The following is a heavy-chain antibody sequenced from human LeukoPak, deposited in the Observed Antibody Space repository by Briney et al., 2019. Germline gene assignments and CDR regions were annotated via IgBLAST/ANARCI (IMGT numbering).Heavy chain of an antibody. D-gene: IGHD3-3*01. J-gene: IGHJ4*02. Sequence: SETLSLTCAVYGGSFSGYYWSWIRQPPGKGLEWIGEINHSGSTNYNPSLKSRVTISVDTSKNQFSLKLSSVTAADTAVYYCARETIFGVVILDYWGQATLVTVSS. V-gene: IGHV4-34*01. CDR3: ARETIFGVVILDY. CDR1: GGSFSGYY. CDR2: INHSGST.